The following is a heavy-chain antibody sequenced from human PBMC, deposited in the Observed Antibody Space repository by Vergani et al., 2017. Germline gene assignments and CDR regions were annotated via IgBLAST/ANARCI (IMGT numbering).Heavy chain of an antibody. CDR2: ISGSGGST. V-gene: IGHV3-23*01. CDR3: AKGRIAAAGRLWFDP. CDR1: GFTFSSYA. J-gene: IGHJ5*02. D-gene: IGHD6-13*01. Sequence: EVQLLESGGGLVQPGGSLRLSCAASGFTFSSYAMSWVCQAPGKGLEWVSAISGSGGSTYYADSVKGRFTISRDKSKNRLYLQMNSLRAEDTAVYYCAKGRIAAAGRLWFDPWGQGTLVTVSS.